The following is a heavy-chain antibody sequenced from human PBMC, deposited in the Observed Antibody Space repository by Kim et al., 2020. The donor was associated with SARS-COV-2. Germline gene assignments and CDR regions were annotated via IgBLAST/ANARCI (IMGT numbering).Heavy chain of an antibody. D-gene: IGHD1-26*01. J-gene: IGHJ4*02. CDR2: T. V-gene: IGHV4-39*01. CDR3: ARRYSGSYFFDY. Sequence: THTTPPLKRRVTVSVDTSRNQFSLNLGPVTAADTAAYYCARRYSGSYFFDYWGQGALVTVSS.